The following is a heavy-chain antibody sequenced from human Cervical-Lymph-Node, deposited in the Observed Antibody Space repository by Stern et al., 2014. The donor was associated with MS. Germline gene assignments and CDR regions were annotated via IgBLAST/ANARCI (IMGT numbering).Heavy chain of an antibody. CDR2: IDPVDSDT. D-gene: IGHD4-17*01. J-gene: IGHJ4*02. V-gene: IGHV5-51*01. Sequence: EVQLVQSGAEVKKPGESLKISCKGSGYSFTANWIAWVRQMPGKILEVMGIIDPVDSDTRYSPSFQGQVTISADKSISTAYLQWSSLKASDTAMYYCARDYGDYAFDYWGQGTLVTVSS. CDR3: ARDYGDYAFDY. CDR1: GYSFTANW.